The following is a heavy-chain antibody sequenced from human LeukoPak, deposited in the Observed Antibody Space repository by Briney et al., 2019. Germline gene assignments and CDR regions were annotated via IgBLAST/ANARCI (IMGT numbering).Heavy chain of an antibody. CDR2: INPNSGGT. V-gene: IGHV1-2*02. CDR3: ARVGCSSTSCYTFRYPIDY. J-gene: IGHJ4*02. CDR1: GYTFTGYY. Sequence: ASVKVSCKASGYTFTGYYMHWVRQAPGQGLEWMGWINPNSGGTNYAQKFQGRVTMTRDTSISTAYMELSRLRSDDTAVYYCARVGCSSTSCYTFRYPIDYWRQGTLVTVSS. D-gene: IGHD2-2*02.